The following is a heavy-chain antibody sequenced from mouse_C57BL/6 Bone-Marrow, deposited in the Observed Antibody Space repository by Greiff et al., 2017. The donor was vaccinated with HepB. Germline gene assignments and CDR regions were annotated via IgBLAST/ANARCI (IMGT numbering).Heavy chain of an antibody. D-gene: IGHD2-1*01. CDR3: TTTIYYGNLLAIDY. CDR2: IDPEDGDT. Sequence: VQLQQSGAELVRPGASVKLSCTASGFNIKDYYMHWVKQRPEQGLEWIGRIDPEDGDTEYAPKFQGKATMTADTSSNTAYLQLSSLTSEDTAVYYCTTTIYYGNLLAIDYWGQGTSFTVSS. V-gene: IGHV14-1*01. J-gene: IGHJ4*01. CDR1: GFNIKDYY.